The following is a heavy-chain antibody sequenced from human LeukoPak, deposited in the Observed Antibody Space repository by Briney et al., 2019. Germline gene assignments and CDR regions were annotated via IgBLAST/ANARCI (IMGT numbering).Heavy chain of an antibody. V-gene: IGHV4-34*01. J-gene: IGHJ3*02. D-gene: IGHD3-10*02. CDR3: ARRRPEADYYVEVDAFDI. CDR1: GGSFSDYF. CDR2: IDHSEST. Sequence: SETLSLTCAVYGGSFSDYFWSWIRQPPGKGLEWIGEIDHSESTNYNPSLKSRVTISIDTSKNQFSLKLSSVTAADTAVYYCARRRPEADYYVEVDAFDIWGQGTMVTVSS.